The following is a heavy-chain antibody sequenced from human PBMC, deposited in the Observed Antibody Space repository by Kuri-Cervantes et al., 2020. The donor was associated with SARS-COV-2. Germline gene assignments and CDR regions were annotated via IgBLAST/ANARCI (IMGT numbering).Heavy chain of an antibody. CDR2: INPDGSYT. Sequence: GGSLRLSCAASGFTFSGHWIHWVRQAPGKGLVWVSRINPDGSYTNNADSVKDRFTLSRDNSKNTLYLQMNSLRAEDTAVYYCARSHIPGIAVAGPDYWGQGTLVTVSS. D-gene: IGHD6-19*01. CDR3: ARSHIPGIAVAGPDY. J-gene: IGHJ4*02. V-gene: IGHV3-74*01. CDR1: GFTFSGHW.